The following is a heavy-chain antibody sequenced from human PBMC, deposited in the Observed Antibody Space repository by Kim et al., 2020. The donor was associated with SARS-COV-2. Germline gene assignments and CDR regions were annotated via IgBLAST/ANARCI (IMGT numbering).Heavy chain of an antibody. Sequence: NFAQDFQGRVTMTRDTSISTAYMGLSRLRSDDTAVYYCATGYSGSYPFDYWGQGTLVAVSS. D-gene: IGHD1-26*01. CDR3: ATGYSGSYPFDY. J-gene: IGHJ4*02. V-gene: IGHV1-2*02.